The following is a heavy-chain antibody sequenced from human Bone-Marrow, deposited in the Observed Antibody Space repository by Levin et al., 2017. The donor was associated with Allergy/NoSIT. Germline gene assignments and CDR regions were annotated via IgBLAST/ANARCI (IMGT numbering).Heavy chain of an antibody. V-gene: IGHV5-10-1*01. D-gene: IGHD3-3*01. CDR3: ASPAPSRFWSGYYYYYYMDV. CDR1: GYSFTSYW. Sequence: GESLKISCKGSGYSFTSYWISWVRQMPGKGLEWMGRIDPSDSYTNYSPSFQGHVTISADKSISTAYLQWSSLKASDTAMYYCASPAPSRFWSGYYYYYYMDVWGKGTTVTVSS. J-gene: IGHJ6*03. CDR2: IDPSDSYT.